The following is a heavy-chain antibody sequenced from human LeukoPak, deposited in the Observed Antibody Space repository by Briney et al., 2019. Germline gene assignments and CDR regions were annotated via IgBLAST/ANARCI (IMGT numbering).Heavy chain of an antibody. V-gene: IGHV3-23*01. CDR3: AKEKGDGLPFDY. CDR2: VNAKGDVT. CDR1: GFAFRNCG. Sequence: GGSLRLSCSASGFAFRNCGMAWVRQAPGKGLDFVSAVNAKGDVTFYADSVKGRFTMSRDNSKNTLYLQMNSLRAEDTAVYYCAKEKGDGLPFDYWGQGTLITVSS. D-gene: IGHD5-24*01. J-gene: IGHJ4*02.